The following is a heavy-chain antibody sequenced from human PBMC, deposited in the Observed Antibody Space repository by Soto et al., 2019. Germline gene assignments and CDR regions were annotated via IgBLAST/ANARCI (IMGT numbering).Heavy chain of an antibody. CDR3: AKDMAETWFGELAFDI. J-gene: IGHJ3*02. D-gene: IGHD3-10*01. CDR2: ISWNSGSI. CDR1: GFTFDDYA. V-gene: IGHV3-9*01. Sequence: ALRLSCAASGFTFDDYAMHWVRQAPGKGLEWVSGISWNSGSIGYADSVKGRFTISRDNAKNSLYLQMNSLRAEDTALYYCAKDMAETWFGELAFDIWGQGTMVTVSS.